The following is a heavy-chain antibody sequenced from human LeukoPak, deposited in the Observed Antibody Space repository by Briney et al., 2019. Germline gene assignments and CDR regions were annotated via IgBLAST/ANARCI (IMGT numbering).Heavy chain of an antibody. CDR3: AKSGQGGFDF. J-gene: IGHJ3*01. V-gene: IGHV3-48*03. Sequence: GGSLGLSCAASGSTFRSYEMNWVRQAPGKGLEWVSYISSSGSTIYYADSLKGRFTNSRDNAKNSLYLQMNGLRAEDTAVYYCAKSGQGGFDFWGQGTMVIVSS. CDR2: ISSSGSTI. CDR1: GSTFRSYE.